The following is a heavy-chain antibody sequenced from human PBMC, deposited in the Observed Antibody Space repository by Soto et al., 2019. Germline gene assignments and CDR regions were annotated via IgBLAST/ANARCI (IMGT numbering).Heavy chain of an antibody. Sequence: VGSRRLSCASSGFTFSDYYMSWIRQAPGKGVEWVAYISAGGSDIYYGDSVKGRFTVSRDNTKKSLYLQMSNLRADDTAIYYFAIIPQGYYDRIGQLVDYWGHGTLDTVSS. V-gene: IGHV3-11*01. CDR2: ISAGGSDI. D-gene: IGHD3-22*01. CDR1: GFTFSDYY. CDR3: AIIPQGYYDRIGQLVDY. J-gene: IGHJ4*03.